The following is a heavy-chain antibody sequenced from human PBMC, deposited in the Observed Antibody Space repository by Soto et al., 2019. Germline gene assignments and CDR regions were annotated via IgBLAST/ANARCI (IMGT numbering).Heavy chain of an antibody. Sequence: VASVKVSCKASGGTFSSYTISWVRQAPGQGLEWMGRIIPILGIANYAQKFQGRVTITADKSTSTAYMELSSLRSEDTAVYYCAREDRNSSGWYSGMGDYWGQGTLVTV. D-gene: IGHD6-19*01. J-gene: IGHJ4*02. CDR2: IIPILGIA. CDR1: GGTFSSYT. V-gene: IGHV1-69*04. CDR3: AREDRNSSGWYSGMGDY.